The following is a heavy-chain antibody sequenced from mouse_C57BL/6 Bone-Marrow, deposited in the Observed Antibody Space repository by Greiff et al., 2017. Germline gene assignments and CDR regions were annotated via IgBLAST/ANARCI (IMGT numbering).Heavy chain of an antibody. CDR2: ISNLAYSI. CDR3: ARDFFMDY. J-gene: IGHJ4*01. Sequence: DVKLLESGGGLVQPGGSLKLSCAASGFTFSDYGMAWVRQAPRQGPEWVAFISNLAYSIYYADTVTGRFTISREKAKNTLYLEMSSLRSEDTAMYYCARDFFMDYWGQGTSVTVSS. CDR1: GFTFSDYG. V-gene: IGHV5-15*01.